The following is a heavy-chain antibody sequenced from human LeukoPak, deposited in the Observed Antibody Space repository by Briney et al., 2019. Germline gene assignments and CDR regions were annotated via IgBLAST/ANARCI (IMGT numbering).Heavy chain of an antibody. Sequence: GESLKISCKGSGYRFTSYWIGWVRPMPGKGLEWMGIIYPGDSDTRYSPSFQGQVTISADKSISTAYLQWSSLKASDTAMYYCARLYDILTGYMDVWGQGTTVTVSS. CDR1: GYRFTSYW. CDR3: ARLYDILTGYMDV. CDR2: IYPGDSDT. J-gene: IGHJ6*02. D-gene: IGHD3-9*01. V-gene: IGHV5-51*01.